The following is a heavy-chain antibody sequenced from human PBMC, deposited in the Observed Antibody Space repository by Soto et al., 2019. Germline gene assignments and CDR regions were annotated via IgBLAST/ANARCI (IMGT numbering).Heavy chain of an antibody. CDR3: AREYYYGMDV. CDR2: IYYSGST. CDR1: GGSVSSGSYY. Sequence: PSETLSLTCTVSGGSVSSGSYYWSWIRQPPGKGLEWIGYIYYSGSTNYNPSLKSRVTISVDTSKNQFSLKLSSVTAADTAVYYCAREYYYGMDVWGQGTTVTVSS. J-gene: IGHJ6*02. V-gene: IGHV4-61*01.